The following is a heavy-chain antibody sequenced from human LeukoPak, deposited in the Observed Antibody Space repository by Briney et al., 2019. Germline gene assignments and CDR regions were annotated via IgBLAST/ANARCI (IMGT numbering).Heavy chain of an antibody. CDR2: ISNNGGYT. CDR3: AKQLGYCSDGSCYFPY. CDR1: GFTFRSYT. V-gene: IGHV3-23*01. Sequence: GGSLRLSCAASGFTFRSYTMSWVRQAPGQGLEWVSAISNNGGYTYYADSVQGRFTISRDNSKSTLCLQMNSLRAEDTAVYYCAKQLGYCSDGSCYFPYWGQGTLVTVSS. J-gene: IGHJ4*02. D-gene: IGHD2-15*01.